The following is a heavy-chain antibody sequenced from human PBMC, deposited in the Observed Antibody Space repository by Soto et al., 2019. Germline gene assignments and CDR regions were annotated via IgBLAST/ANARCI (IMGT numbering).Heavy chain of an antibody. CDR2: IIPIFGTA. V-gene: IGHV1-69*13. CDR1: GGTVSSYA. CDR3: ARGYCTNGVCYHFDY. Sequence: GASVKVSCKASGGTVSSYAISWVRQAPGQGLEWMGGIIPIFGTANYAQKFQGRVTITADESTSTAYMELSSLRSEDTAVYYCARGYCTNGVCYHFDYWGQGTLVTVSS. D-gene: IGHD2-8*01. J-gene: IGHJ4*02.